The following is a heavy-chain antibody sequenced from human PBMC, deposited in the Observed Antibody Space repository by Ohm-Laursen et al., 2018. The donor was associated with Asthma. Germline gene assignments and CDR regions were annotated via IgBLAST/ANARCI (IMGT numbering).Heavy chain of an antibody. CDR3: ARDGRLRGSFDY. Sequence: TLSLTCTVSGDSISSGNNYWSWIRQHPVKGLEWIGYIYYSGITYSNPSLRSRVTISVDTSKNQFSLNLSSVTAADTALYFCARDGRLRGSFDYWGQGNLVTVSS. CDR2: IYYSGIT. J-gene: IGHJ4*02. D-gene: IGHD3-10*01. V-gene: IGHV4-31*03. CDR1: GDSISSGNNY.